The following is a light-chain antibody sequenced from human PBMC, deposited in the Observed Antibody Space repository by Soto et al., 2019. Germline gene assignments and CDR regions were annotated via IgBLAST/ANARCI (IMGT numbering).Light chain of an antibody. CDR3: SSYTSSSTPVV. V-gene: IGLV2-14*01. CDR1: SSDVGGYNY. CDR2: EVS. J-gene: IGLJ2*01. Sequence: QSALTQPASVSGSPGQSITISCTGTSSDVGGYNYVSWYQQHPGKAPKLLIYEVSNRPSGVSNHFSGSKSGNTASLTISGRQAEDEADYYCSSYTSSSTPVVCGGGTKLTVL.